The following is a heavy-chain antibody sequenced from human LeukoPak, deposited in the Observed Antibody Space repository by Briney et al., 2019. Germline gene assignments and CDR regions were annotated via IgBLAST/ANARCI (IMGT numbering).Heavy chain of an antibody. J-gene: IGHJ4*02. CDR2: IYTSGST. CDR3: ARDGGLVGIVATTYLFDY. V-gene: IGHV4-4*07. D-gene: IGHD5-12*01. Sequence: PSETLSLTCTVSGGSISSYYWSWIRQPAGKGLEWIGRIYTSGSTYYNPSLKSRVTISVDTSKNQFSLKLSSVTAADTAVYYCARDGGLVGIVATTYLFDYWGQGTLVTVSS. CDR1: GGSISSYY.